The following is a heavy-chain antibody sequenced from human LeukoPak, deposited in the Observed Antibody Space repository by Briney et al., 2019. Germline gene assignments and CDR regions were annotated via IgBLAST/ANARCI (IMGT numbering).Heavy chain of an antibody. CDR2: ISGSGSTI. CDR3: ATIDVGIPVDY. CDR1: GLIFSNYE. J-gene: IGHJ4*02. D-gene: IGHD2-21*01. Sequence: PGGSLRLSCAVSGLIFSNYEMNWVRQAPGKGLEWVSYISGSGSTIYYADSVKGRFTISRDNAKNSLCLQMNSLRAEDTAVYYCATIDVGIPVDYWGQGTLVTVSS. V-gene: IGHV3-48*03.